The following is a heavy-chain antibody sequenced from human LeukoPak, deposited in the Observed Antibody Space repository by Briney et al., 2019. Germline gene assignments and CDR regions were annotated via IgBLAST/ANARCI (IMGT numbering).Heavy chain of an antibody. D-gene: IGHD3-10*01. V-gene: IGHV6-1*01. CDR3: ATDHPAYGSGSYPGYFDY. CDR2: TYYRSKWYN. J-gene: IGHJ4*02. CDR1: GDSVSSNSAA. Sequence: SQTLSLTCAISGDSVSSNSAAWNWIRQSPSRGLEWLGRTYYRSKWYNDYAVSVKSRITINPDTSKNQFSLQLNSVTPEDTAVYYCATDHPAYGSGSYPGYFDYWGQGTLVTVSS.